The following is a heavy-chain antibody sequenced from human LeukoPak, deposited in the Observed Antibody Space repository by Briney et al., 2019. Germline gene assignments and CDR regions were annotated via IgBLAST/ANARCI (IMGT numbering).Heavy chain of an antibody. D-gene: IGHD3-22*01. CDR1: GYTFTGYY. V-gene: IGHV1-2*02. CDR3: AKPAIDHYDSSGYYSSYFFDY. J-gene: IGHJ4*02. CDR2: INPNDGGT. Sequence: ASVKVSCKASGYTFTGYYMHWVRQAPGQGLEWMEWINPNDGGTNYAQKFQGRVTMTRDTSISTAYMELSRLRSDDTALYYCAKPAIDHYDSSGYYSSYFFDYWGQGALVTVSS.